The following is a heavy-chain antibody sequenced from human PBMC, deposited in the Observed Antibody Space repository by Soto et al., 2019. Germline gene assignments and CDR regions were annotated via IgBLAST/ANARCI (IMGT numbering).Heavy chain of an antibody. J-gene: IGHJ4*02. CDR3: ARGGMVIIPTATAFDY. D-gene: IGHD2-2*01. Sequence: PAGKGLEWIGRIYASGSTNYNPSLKSRVTMSVATSKNQFSLKLSSVTAADTAVYYCARGGMVIIPTATAFDYWGQGTLVTVSS. CDR2: IYASGST. V-gene: IGHV4-4*07.